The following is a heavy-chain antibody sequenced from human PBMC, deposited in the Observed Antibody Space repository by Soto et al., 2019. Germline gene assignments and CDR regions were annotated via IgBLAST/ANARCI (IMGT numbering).Heavy chain of an antibody. V-gene: IGHV3-48*01. Sequence: PGGSLRLSCEASGFSLSDSGMNWVRRAPGKGLEWISYISSSSRTIYYAASVEGRFTVSRDNVKSSVHLQMNSLRGEDTGVYYCATGTTVSAHSRRQAPPVTV. J-gene: IGHJ5*01. CDR1: GFSLSDSG. CDR3: ATGTTVSAHS. CDR2: ISSSSRTI.